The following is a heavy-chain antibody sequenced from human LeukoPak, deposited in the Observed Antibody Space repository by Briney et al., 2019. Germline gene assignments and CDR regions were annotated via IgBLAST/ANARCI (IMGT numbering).Heavy chain of an antibody. CDR3: ARDRGLVVVPAAMPFDY. D-gene: IGHD2-2*01. CDR2: ISSSSSYI. Sequence: GGSLRLSCAASGFTFSSYSMNWVRRAPGKGLEWVSSISSSSSYIYYADSVKGRFTISRDNAKNSLYLQMNSLRAEDTAVYYCARDRGLVVVPAAMPFDYWGQGTLVTVSS. V-gene: IGHV3-21*01. J-gene: IGHJ4*02. CDR1: GFTFSSYS.